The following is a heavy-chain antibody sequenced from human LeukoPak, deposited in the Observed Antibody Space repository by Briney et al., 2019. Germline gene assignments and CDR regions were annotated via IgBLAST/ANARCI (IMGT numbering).Heavy chain of an antibody. CDR2: INPNRGGT. CDR3: ARTRELLDDAFDI. D-gene: IGHD1-26*01. V-gene: IGHV1-2*02. CDR1: GYTFTGYY. J-gene: IGHJ3*02. Sequence: ASVKVSCKASGYTFTGYYMHWVRQAPGQGLEWMGWINPNRGGTNYAQKFQGRVTMTRDTSISTAYMELSRLRSDDTAVYYCARTRELLDDAFDIWGQGTMVTVPS.